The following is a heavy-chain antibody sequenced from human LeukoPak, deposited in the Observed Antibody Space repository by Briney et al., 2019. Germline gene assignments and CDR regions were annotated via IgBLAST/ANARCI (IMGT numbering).Heavy chain of an antibody. Sequence: ASVKVSCEASGYTFTSYYMHWVRQAPGQGLEWMGIINPSGGSTSYAQKFQGRVTMTRDMSTSTVYMELSSLRSEDTAVYYCARADLVGATRVNGFDYWGQGTLVTVSS. CDR1: GYTFTSYY. V-gene: IGHV1-46*01. J-gene: IGHJ4*02. CDR2: INPSGGST. D-gene: IGHD1-26*01. CDR3: ARADLVGATRVNGFDY.